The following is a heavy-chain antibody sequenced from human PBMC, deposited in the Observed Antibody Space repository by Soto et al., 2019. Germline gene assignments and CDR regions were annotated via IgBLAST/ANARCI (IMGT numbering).Heavy chain of an antibody. CDR3: AKFKGFNWNYVFDY. CDR1: GLTFRNFA. D-gene: IGHD1-7*01. J-gene: IGHJ4*02. CDR2: IGGSSGTT. Sequence: PGGCLRLSCEVSGLTFRNFAMSWVRQAPGKGLEWASAIGGSSGTTFYADSVKGRFTISKDYAKNMLYLQMNSLRAEDTAVYYCAKFKGFNWNYVFDYWGQGVPVTVSS. V-gene: IGHV3-23*01.